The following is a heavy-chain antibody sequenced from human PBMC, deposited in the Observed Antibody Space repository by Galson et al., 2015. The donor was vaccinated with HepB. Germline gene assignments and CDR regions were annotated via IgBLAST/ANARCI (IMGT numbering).Heavy chain of an antibody. J-gene: IGHJ4*01. CDR3: ARGLIPHSTWYWYFDY. CDR1: GFTFSSYA. Sequence: SLRLSCAASGFTFSSYAMHWVRQAPGKGLEWVAFISYDGSNKYYADSVKGRFTISRDNSKNTLYLQMNSLRAEDTAVYYCARGLIPHSTWYWYFDYWGHGTLVTVSS. D-gene: IGHD6-13*01. V-gene: IGHV3-30*04. CDR2: ISYDGSNK.